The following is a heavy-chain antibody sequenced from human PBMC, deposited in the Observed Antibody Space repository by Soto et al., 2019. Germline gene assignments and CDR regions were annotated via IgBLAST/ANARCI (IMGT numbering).Heavy chain of an antibody. D-gene: IGHD2-21*02. V-gene: IGHV1-69*01. Sequence: VQLVQSGAEVKKPGSSVKVSCKASGGSFNSFAISWVRQAPGQGLEWMGGIIPIFGAASYGQRIQGRVTITADESTSTAFMELSSLRSEDTAVYYCATSGGCGGDCYVYRMDVWGQGTTVTVSS. J-gene: IGHJ6*02. CDR1: GGSFNSFA. CDR3: ATSGGCGGDCYVYRMDV. CDR2: IIPIFGAA.